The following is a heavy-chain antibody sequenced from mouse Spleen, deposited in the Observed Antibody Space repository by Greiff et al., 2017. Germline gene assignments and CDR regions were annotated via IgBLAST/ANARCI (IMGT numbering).Heavy chain of an antibody. D-gene: IGHD3-2*01. CDR3: TTPRQLGLPWFAY. CDR1: GFNIKDDY. V-gene: IGHV14-4*01. J-gene: IGHJ3*01. Sequence: EVQLQQSGAELVRPGASVKLSCTASGFNIKDDYMHWVKQRPEQGLEWIGWIDPENGDTEYASKFQGKATITADTSSNTAYLQLGSLTSEDTAVYYCTTPRQLGLPWFAYWGQGTLVTVSA. CDR2: IDPENGDT.